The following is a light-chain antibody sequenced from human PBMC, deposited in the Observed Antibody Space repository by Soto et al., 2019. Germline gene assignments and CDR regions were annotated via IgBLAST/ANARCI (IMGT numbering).Light chain of an antibody. J-gene: IGKJ2*01. Sequence: DIQMTQSPSTLSASVGDRVTITCRASQSISSGLAWYQQKPGKAPKLLIYKASSLESGVPTRFSGSGSGTEFSLTISSLQPDDFAPYYCQRQRTFGQGTKLEIK. CDR3: QRQRT. CDR1: QSISSG. CDR2: KAS. V-gene: IGKV1-5*03.